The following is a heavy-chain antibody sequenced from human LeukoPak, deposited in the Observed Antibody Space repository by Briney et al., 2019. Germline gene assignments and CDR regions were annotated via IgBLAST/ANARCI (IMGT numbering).Heavy chain of an antibody. CDR1: GYTFTSYF. CDR2: INPSGGST. V-gene: IGHV1-46*01. J-gene: IGHJ4*02. D-gene: IGHD6-19*01. Sequence: ASVKVSCKASGYTFTSYFMHWVRQTPGQGLEWTGIINPSGGSTSYAQKFQGRVTMTRDTSTSMVHMELTSLRSEDTAVYYCARDPEGSGCYFDYWGQGTLVTVSS. CDR3: ARDPEGSGCYFDY.